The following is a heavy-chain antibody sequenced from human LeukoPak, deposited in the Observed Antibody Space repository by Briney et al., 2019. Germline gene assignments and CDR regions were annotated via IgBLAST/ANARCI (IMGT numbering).Heavy chain of an antibody. D-gene: IGHD2-2*01. CDR2: INQDGSEK. CDR1: GFTFDDYW. J-gene: IGHJ4*02. CDR3: ARGGTSGYSSTRHFWGGNYYFDY. V-gene: IGHV3-7*01. Sequence: GGSLRLSCGASGFTFDDYWMSWVRQAPGQGLEGVGNINQDGSEKYYLDSAKGRLTISRDNDRNSLYLQVNSLRAEDTAVYYCARGGTSGYSSTRHFWGGNYYFDYWGQGSLVTVSS.